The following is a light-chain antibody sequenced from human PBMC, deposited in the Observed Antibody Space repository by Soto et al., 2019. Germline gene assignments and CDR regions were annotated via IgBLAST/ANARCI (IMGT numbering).Light chain of an antibody. Sequence: QSVLTQPPSVSGAPGQRVTIFCTGSSSNIGAGYDVHWYQQLPGTAPKLLIHGNRNRPSGVPDRISGSKSGTSASLAITGLQAEDEADYYCQSYDSSLSGWVFGGGTKVTVL. J-gene: IGLJ3*02. CDR2: GNR. CDR3: QSYDSSLSGWV. CDR1: SSNIGAGYD. V-gene: IGLV1-40*01.